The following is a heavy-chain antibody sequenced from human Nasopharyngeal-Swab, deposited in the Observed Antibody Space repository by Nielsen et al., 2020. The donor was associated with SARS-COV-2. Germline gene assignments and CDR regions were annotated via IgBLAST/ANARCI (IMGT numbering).Heavy chain of an antibody. CDR2: IYSGGST. J-gene: IGHJ4*02. CDR1: GFTVSSNY. Sequence: GESLKISCAASGFTVSSNYMSWVRQAPGKGLEWVSVIYSGGSTYYADSVKGTFTISRDNSKNTLYLQMNSLRAEDTAVYYCARGRKTGTTSYYFDYWGQGTLVTVSS. CDR3: ARGRKTGTTSYYFDY. V-gene: IGHV3-66*01. D-gene: IGHD1-1*01.